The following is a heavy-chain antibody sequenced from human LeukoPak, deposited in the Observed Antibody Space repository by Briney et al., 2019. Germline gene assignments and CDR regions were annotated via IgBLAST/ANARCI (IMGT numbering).Heavy chain of an antibody. CDR1: GGSISSGGYS. D-gene: IGHD2-15*01. CDR3: ARGVAARAFDI. J-gene: IGHJ3*02. Sequence: ASETLSLTCAVSGGSISSGGYSWSWIRQPPGKGLEWIGYIYHSGSTYYNPSLKSRVTISVDRSKNQFSLKLSSVTAADTAVYYCARGVAARAFDIWGQGTMVTVSS. V-gene: IGHV4-30-2*01. CDR2: IYHSGST.